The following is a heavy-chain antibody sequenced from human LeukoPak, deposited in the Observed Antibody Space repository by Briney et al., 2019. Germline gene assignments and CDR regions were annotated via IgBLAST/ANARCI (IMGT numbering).Heavy chain of an antibody. CDR1: GGSISSYY. Sequence: SGTLSLTCTVSGGSISSYYWSWIRQPPGKGLEWIGYIYYSGSTNYNPSLKSRVTISVDTSKNQFSLKLSSVTAADTAVYYCARGALGYYFDYWGQGTLVTVSS. J-gene: IGHJ4*02. D-gene: IGHD7-27*01. V-gene: IGHV4-59*01. CDR3: ARGALGYYFDY. CDR2: IYYSGST.